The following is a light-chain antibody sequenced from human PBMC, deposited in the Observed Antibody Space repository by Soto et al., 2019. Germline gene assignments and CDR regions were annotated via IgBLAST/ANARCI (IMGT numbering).Light chain of an antibody. CDR2: EVR. V-gene: IGLV2-14*01. CDR3: TSYTSPIPYV. J-gene: IGLJ1*01. CDR1: SNDVGGYNY. Sequence: QSALTQPASVSGSPGQSITISCTGSSNDVGGYNYVSWYQQHPGQAPQLIIYEVRDRPSGVSPRFAGSKSGNTASLTISGLQVDDEADYFCTSYTSPIPYVFGSGTKLTVL.